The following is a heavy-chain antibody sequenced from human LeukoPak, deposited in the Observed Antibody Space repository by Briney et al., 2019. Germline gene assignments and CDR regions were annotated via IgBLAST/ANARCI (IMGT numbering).Heavy chain of an antibody. V-gene: IGHV3-53*01. Sequence: GGSLRLSCAASGFTLSSNYMSWVRQAPGKGLEWVSVIYSGGSTYYAASVKGRFTISRDNSKNTLYLQMNSLRAEDTAVYYCAREGRDYYGSGSYSDAFDIWGQGTMVTVSS. D-gene: IGHD3-10*01. CDR2: IYSGGST. CDR1: GFTLSSNY. CDR3: AREGRDYYGSGSYSDAFDI. J-gene: IGHJ3*02.